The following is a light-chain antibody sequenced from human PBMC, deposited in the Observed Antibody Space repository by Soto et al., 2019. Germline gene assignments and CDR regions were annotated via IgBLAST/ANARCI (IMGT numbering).Light chain of an antibody. J-gene: IGKJ4*02. Sequence: DIQLTQSPSLLSASVGDRVTITSRARQGISSYLAWYQQKPWKAPKLLIYTASTLQSGVLSRFSGSGSGTEFTLTISSLQPEDFATYYCQQLNSYPLTFGGGTKVEIK. CDR1: QGISSY. V-gene: IGKV1-9*01. CDR2: TAS. CDR3: QQLNSYPLT.